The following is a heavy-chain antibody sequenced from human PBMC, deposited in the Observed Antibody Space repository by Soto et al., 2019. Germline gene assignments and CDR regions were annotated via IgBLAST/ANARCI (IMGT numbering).Heavy chain of an antibody. V-gene: IGHV3-30*18. CDR2: ISDEGINK. Sequence: GGSLRLSCAASGFTISSYCIHWVRQAPCKGLEWVAVISDEGINKYYADSVKGRFTISRDNSKKTLYLQMNSLRAEDTAVYYCAKEHLNFWYYFDYWGQGTLVTVSS. D-gene: IGHD3-3*01. J-gene: IGHJ4*02. CDR1: GFTISSYC. CDR3: AKEHLNFWYYFDY.